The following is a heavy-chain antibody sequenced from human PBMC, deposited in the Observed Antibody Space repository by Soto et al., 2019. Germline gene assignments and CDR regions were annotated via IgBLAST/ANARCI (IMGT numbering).Heavy chain of an antibody. CDR3: ARSVVTATDSEYFQH. CDR2: TYYRSKWYN. J-gene: IGHJ1*01. CDR1: GDSVSSNSAA. D-gene: IGHD2-21*02. V-gene: IGHV6-1*01. Sequence: PSQTLSLTCAISGDSVSSNSAAWNWIRQSPSKCLDLLGRTYYRSKWYNDYAVSVKSRITINPDTSKNQFSLQLNSVTPEDTAVYYCARSVVTATDSEYFQHWGQGTLVTVSS.